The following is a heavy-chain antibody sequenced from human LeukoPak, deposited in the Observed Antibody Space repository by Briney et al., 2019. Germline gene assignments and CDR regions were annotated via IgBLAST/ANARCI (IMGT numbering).Heavy chain of an antibody. CDR2: IYTSGST. CDR1: GGSISSYY. Sequence: LETLSLTCTVSGGSISSYYWSWIRQPPGKGLEWIGYIYTSGSTNYNPSLKSRVTISVDTSKNQFSLKLSSVTAADTAVYYCARRSGSRFDYWGQGTLVTVSS. V-gene: IGHV4-4*09. CDR3: ARRSGSRFDY. D-gene: IGHD2-15*01. J-gene: IGHJ4*02.